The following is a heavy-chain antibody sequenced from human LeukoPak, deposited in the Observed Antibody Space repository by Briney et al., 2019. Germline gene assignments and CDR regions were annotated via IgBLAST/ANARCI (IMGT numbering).Heavy chain of an antibody. CDR2: IRYDGSNK. J-gene: IGHJ4*02. CDR1: GFTFSSYG. Sequence: PGGSLRLSCTASGFTFSSYGMHWVRQAPGKGLEWVAFIRYDGSNKYYADSVKGRFTISRDNAKNSLYLQMNSLRAEDTAVYYCASESNREIYTIFGVGYWGQGTLVTVSS. CDR3: ASESNREIYTIFGVGY. V-gene: IGHV3-30*02. D-gene: IGHD3-3*01.